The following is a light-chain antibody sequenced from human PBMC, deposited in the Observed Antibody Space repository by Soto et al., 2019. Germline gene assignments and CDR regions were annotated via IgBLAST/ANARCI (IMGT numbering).Light chain of an antibody. J-gene: IGLJ1*01. CDR2: EVN. CDR3: AAWDDSLSGYV. Sequence: QSALTQPASVSGSPGQSISFSCAGSNSDVGSSVYVSWYRQHPGKAPQLIIYEVNKRPSGVSNRFSGTKSGTSASLAISGLQAEDEADYYCAAWDDSLSGYVFGTGTKLTVL. V-gene: IGLV2-14*01. CDR1: NSDVGSSVY.